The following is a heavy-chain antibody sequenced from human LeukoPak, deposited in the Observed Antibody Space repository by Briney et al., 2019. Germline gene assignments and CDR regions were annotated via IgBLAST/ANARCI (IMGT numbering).Heavy chain of an antibody. CDR3: ARASTQPDTEDY. D-gene: IGHD5-18*01. CDR2: ISSSSSYI. Sequence: GGSLRLSCAASGFTFSSYSMNWVRQAPGKGLEWVSSISSSSSYIYYADSVKGRFTISRDNAKNSLYLQMNSLRAEDTAVYYCARASTQPDTEDYWGQGALVTVSS. V-gene: IGHV3-21*01. CDR1: GFTFSSYS. J-gene: IGHJ4*02.